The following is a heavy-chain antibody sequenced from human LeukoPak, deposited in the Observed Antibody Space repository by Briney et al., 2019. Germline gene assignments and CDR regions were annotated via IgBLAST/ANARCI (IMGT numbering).Heavy chain of an antibody. CDR1: GFTFTNSW. J-gene: IGHJ4*02. CDR3: ARDTDGSLDY. CDR2: IKQDGSTK. D-gene: IGHD1-26*01. Sequence: PGGSLRLSCAASGFTFTNSWMAWVRQAPGKGLEWVANIKQDGSTKHYMDSLKGRFTISRDNPKNSVYLQMSSLRADDTANYYCARDTDGSLDYWGQGILVTVAS. V-gene: IGHV3-7*01.